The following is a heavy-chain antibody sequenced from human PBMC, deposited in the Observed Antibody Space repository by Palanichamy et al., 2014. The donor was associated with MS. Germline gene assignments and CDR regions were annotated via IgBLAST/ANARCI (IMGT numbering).Heavy chain of an antibody. D-gene: IGHD1-26*01. CDR2: ISWNSGSI. Sequence: EVQLVESGGGLVQPGRSLRLSCAASGFTFDDYAMHWVRQVPGKGLEWVSGISWNSGSIGYADSVSGRFTISRDNAKNSLYLQMNSLRAEDMALYYCAKAPGGSYSSYWHFDLWGRGTLVTVSS. CDR1: GFTFDDYA. J-gene: IGHJ2*01. V-gene: IGHV3-9*03. CDR3: AKAPGGSYSSYWHFDL.